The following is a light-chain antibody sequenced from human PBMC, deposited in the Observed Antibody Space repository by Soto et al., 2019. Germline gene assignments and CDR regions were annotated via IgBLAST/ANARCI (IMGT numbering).Light chain of an antibody. CDR3: QQRSSWLT. Sequence: ETVLTQSPATLSLSPGERATPSCRASQSIRNFLAWYQQKPGQAPRLLIYDTSNRATGIPARFSGSGSGTDLTLTISSLEPEDCTFYYCQQRSSWLTFGGGTKVEIK. V-gene: IGKV3-11*01. CDR1: QSIRNF. CDR2: DTS. J-gene: IGKJ4*01.